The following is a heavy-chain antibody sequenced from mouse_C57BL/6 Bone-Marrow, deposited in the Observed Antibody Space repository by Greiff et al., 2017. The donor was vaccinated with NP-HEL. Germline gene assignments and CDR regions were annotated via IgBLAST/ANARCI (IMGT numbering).Heavy chain of an antibody. V-gene: IGHV1-66*01. CDR2: IYPGSGNT. CDR1: GYSFTSYY. J-gene: IGHJ3*01. D-gene: IGHD3-3*01. Sequence: QVQLQQSGPELVKPGASVKISCKASGYSFTSYYIHWVKQRPGQGLEWIGWIYPGSGNTKYNEKFKGKATLTADTSSSTAYMQLSSLTSEDSAVYYCARRGPPWFAYWGQGTLVTVSA. CDR3: ARRGPPWFAY.